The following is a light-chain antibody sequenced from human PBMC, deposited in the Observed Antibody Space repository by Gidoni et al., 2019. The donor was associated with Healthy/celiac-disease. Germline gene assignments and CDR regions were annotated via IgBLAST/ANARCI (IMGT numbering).Light chain of an antibody. Sequence: EMVSTQSPGTLSLSPGERATLSCRASQSVSISYLACYQQNTGPAPRILMYGASSRATGIPDRFSGSGSGTDFTLTISRREPDDFAVYYCQQYGSSPPGSFGQGTKLEIK. CDR1: QSVSISY. CDR3: QQYGSSPPGS. V-gene: IGKV3-20*01. J-gene: IGKJ2*04. CDR2: GAS.